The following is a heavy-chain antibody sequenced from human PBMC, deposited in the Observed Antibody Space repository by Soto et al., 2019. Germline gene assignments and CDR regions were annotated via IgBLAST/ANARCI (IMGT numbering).Heavy chain of an antibody. CDR2: ISSNGGST. CDR1: GFTFSSYA. D-gene: IGHD6-19*01. Sequence: GGSLRLSCAASGFTFSSYAMHWVRQAPGKGLEYVSAISSNGGSTYYANSVKGRFTISRDNSKNTLYLQMGSLRAEDMAVYYCARGPQSSGWRGKWFDAWDQGTMVTVSS. V-gene: IGHV3-64*01. J-gene: IGHJ5*02. CDR3: ARGPQSSGWRGKWFDA.